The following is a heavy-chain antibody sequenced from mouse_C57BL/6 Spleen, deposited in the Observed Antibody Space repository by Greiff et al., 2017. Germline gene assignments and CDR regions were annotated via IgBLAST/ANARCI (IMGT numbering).Heavy chain of an antibody. V-gene: IGHV5-9-1*02. D-gene: IGHD2-12*01. Sequence: EVKVVESGEGLVKPGGSLKLSCAASGFTFSSYAMSWVRQTPEKRLEWVAYISSGGDYIYYADPVKGRFTISRDNARNTLYLQMSSLKSEDTAMYYCTRDPSYGGAMDYWGQGTSVTVSS. J-gene: IGHJ4*01. CDR1: GFTFSSYA. CDR2: ISSGGDYI. CDR3: TRDPSYGGAMDY.